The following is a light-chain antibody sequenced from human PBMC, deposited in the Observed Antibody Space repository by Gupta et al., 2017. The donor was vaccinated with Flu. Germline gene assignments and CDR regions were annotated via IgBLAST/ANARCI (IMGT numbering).Light chain of an antibody. CDR1: QSVSSNF. CDR2: DAS. V-gene: IGKV3D-20*01. J-gene: IGKJ2*01. Sequence: IVLTQSPATLSLSPGQGASLSCGTSQSVSSNFLAWYQHKPGRAPRLLIYDASKSYAGIPDRFSGSGSGIDFTLTISRREPEDFAVYYSQQDGNSYSVTFGQGTKLEI. CDR3: QQDGNSYSVT.